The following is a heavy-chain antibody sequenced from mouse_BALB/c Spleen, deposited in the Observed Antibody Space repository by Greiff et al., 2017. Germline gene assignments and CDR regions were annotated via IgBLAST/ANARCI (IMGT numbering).Heavy chain of an antibody. CDR1: GFSLTSYG. CDR2: IWSGGST. V-gene: IGHV2-4-1*01. CDR3: ARNKGTDVSWFAY. J-gene: IGHJ3*01. Sequence: VKLQESGPGLVQPSQSLSITCTVSGFSLTSYGVHWVRQSPGKGLEWLGVIWSGGSTDYNAAFISRLSISKDNSKSQVFFKMNSLQADDTAIYYCARNKGTDVSWFAYWGQGTLVTVSA. D-gene: IGHD3-3*01.